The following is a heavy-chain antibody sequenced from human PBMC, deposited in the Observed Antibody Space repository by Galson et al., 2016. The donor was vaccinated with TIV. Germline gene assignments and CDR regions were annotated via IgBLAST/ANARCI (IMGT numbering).Heavy chain of an antibody. CDR3: ARPGNYDGDRRGAFDL. V-gene: IGHV3-48*04. D-gene: IGHD4-23*01. J-gene: IGHJ3*01. CDR2: ITYTSATI. Sequence: SLRLSCAASGFTFSSWHMDWVRQAPGEGLEWISFITYTSATIYYADSMKGRFTVSRDNAKNSLYLQMNSLRADDTAVYYCARPGNYDGDRRGAFDLWGQGTMVTVSP. CDR1: GFTFSSWH.